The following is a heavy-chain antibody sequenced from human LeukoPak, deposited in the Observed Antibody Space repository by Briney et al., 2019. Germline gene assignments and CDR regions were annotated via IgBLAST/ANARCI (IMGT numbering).Heavy chain of an antibody. CDR2: MNPNSGNT. CDR3: ARRDCSSTSCPLDY. CDR1: GYTFTSYD. J-gene: IGHJ4*02. V-gene: IGHV1-8*02. D-gene: IGHD2-2*01. Sequence: ASVKVSCKASGYTFTSYDINWVRQATGQGLEWMGWMNPNSGNTGYAQKFQGRVTMTRNTSISTAYMELSSLRSEDTAVYYCARRDCSSTSCPLDYWGQGTLVTVSS.